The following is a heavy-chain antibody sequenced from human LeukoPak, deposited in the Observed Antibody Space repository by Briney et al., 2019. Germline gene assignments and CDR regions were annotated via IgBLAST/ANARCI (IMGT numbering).Heavy chain of an antibody. CDR2: ISAYNGNT. CDR1: GYTFTSYG. Sequence: ASVKVSCKASGYTFTSYGISWVRQAPGQGLEWMGWISAYNGNTNYAQKFQGRVTLTTDTSTSTGYMELRTLRSDDTAVYYCARGENPLDAFDIWGQGTMVTVSS. CDR3: ARGENPLDAFDI. J-gene: IGHJ3*02. V-gene: IGHV1-18*01.